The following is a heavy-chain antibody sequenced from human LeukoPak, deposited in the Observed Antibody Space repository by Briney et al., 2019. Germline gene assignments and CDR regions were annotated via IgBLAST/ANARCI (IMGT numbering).Heavy chain of an antibody. D-gene: IGHD6-13*01. CDR3: SLEGSSWYRYFQH. CDR1: VFTYSSYY. Sequence: GGSLTLLCTASVFTYSSYYMIWPRQATERGREWVANIKQYGSEEYYVDSLKCRFTISRDNANNSLYLQMNSLRAEDTAVYYSSLEGSSWYRYFQHWGQGTLVTVSS. CDR2: IKQYGSEE. J-gene: IGHJ1*01. V-gene: IGHV3-7*03.